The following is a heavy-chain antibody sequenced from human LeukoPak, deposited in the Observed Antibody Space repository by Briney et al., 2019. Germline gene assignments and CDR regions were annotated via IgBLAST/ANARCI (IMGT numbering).Heavy chain of an antibody. V-gene: IGHV3-48*03. CDR3: ARQMYYDFWSGYSTFDY. CDR1: GFTFSSYE. D-gene: IGHD3-3*01. Sequence: GGSLRLSFEASGFTFSSYEMNWVRQAPEKGLEWVSYISSSGNTIYYADSVKGRFTISRDNAKNSLYLQMNSLRAEDTAVYYCARQMYYDFWSGYSTFDYWSQGTLVTVSP. J-gene: IGHJ4*02. CDR2: ISSSGNTI.